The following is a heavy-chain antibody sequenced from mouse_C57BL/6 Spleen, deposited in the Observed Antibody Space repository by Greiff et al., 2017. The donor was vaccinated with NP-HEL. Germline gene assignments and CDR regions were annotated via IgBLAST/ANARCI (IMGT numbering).Heavy chain of an antibody. J-gene: IGHJ1*03. CDR3: ARGGGYYYPYFDV. V-gene: IGHV1-53*01. CDR1: GYTFTSYW. D-gene: IGHD1-1*01. CDR2: INPSNGGT. Sequence: VQLQQPGTELVKPGASVKLSCKASGYTFTSYWMHWVKQRPGQGLEWIGNINPSNGGTNYNEKFKSKATLTVDKSSSTAYMQLSSLTSEDSAVYYCARGGGYYYPYFDVWGTGTTVTVSS.